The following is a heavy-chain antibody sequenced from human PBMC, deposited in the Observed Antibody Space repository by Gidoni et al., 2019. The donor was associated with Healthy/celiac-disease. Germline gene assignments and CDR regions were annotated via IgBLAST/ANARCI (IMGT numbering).Heavy chain of an antibody. Sequence: QVQLVQSGAEVKKPGSPVKVSCKASGGPFSSYAISWVRQAPGQGLEWMGGIIPIFGTANYAQKCKGRVTITADKATSTAYMELSSRRAEDTAVYYCARDGSHSSSWDWFDPWGQGTLVTVSS. CDR1: GGPFSSYA. D-gene: IGHD6-13*01. V-gene: IGHV1-69*06. CDR2: IIPIFGTA. J-gene: IGHJ5*02. CDR3: ARDGSHSSSWDWFDP.